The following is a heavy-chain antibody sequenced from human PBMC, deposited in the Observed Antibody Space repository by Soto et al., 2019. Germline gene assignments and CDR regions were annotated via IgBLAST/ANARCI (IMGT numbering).Heavy chain of an antibody. CDR1: GFTFSNFA. V-gene: IGHV3-23*01. J-gene: IGHJ6*02. Sequence: EVQLLESGGGLVQPGGSLRLSCAASGFTFSNFAMSWVRQAPGKGLEWVSAISGSGGSTYYADSVKGRFTISRDNSKNTLYLQMNSLRAEDTAVYYCAKRTDPAPWTVLRYFDTHGMDVWGQGTTVTVSS. CDR2: ISGSGGST. D-gene: IGHD3-9*01. CDR3: AKRTDPAPWTVLRYFDTHGMDV.